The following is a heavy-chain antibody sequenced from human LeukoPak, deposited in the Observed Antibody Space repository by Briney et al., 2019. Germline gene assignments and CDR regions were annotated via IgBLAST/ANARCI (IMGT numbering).Heavy chain of an antibody. CDR1: GFTFSSYG. V-gene: IGHV3-30*02. D-gene: IGHD5-24*01. CDR2: IRYDGSNK. Sequence: GGSLRLSCAASGFTFSSYGMHWVRQAPGKGLEWVAFIRYDGSNKYYADSVKGRFTISRDNSKNTLYLQMNSLRAEDTAVYYCAKDTVFQLRWLLGGPQDYWGQGTLVTVSS. J-gene: IGHJ4*02. CDR3: AKDTVFQLRWLLGGPQDY.